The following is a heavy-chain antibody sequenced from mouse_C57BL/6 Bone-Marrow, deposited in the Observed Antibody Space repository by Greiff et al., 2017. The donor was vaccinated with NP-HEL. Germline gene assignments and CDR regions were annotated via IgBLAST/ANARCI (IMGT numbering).Heavy chain of an antibody. CDR3: ARWLLRPYWYFDV. CDR2: INPYNGGT. J-gene: IGHJ1*03. V-gene: IGHV1-19*01. D-gene: IGHD2-3*01. CDR1: GYTFTDYY. Sequence: VQLKESGPVLVKPGASVKMSCKASGYTFTDYYMNWVKQSHGKSLEWIGVINPYNGGTSYNQKFKGKATLTVDKSSSTAYMELNSLTSEDSAVYYCARWLLRPYWYFDVWGTGTTVTVSS.